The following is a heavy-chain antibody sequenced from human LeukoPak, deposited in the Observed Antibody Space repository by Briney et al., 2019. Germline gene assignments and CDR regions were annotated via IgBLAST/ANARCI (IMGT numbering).Heavy chain of an antibody. D-gene: IGHD3-9*01. CDR3: ARGHYDILTASYKWTPDY. J-gene: IGHJ4*02. V-gene: IGHV3-21*06. Sequence: GGSLRLSCAASGFTFSTYSMNWVRQAPGKGLEWVSSITSGGTYTYYADSVKGRFTTSRDNAKNSLSLQLSSLRAEDTAVYYCARGHYDILTASYKWTPDYWGQGILVTVSS. CDR1: GFTFSTYS. CDR2: ITSGGTYT.